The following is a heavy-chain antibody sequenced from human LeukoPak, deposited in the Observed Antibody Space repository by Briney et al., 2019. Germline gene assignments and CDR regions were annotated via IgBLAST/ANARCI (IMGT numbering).Heavy chain of an antibody. Sequence: KPSETLSLTCAVYGGSFSGYYWSWIRQPPGKGLEWIGQISHSGSTNYSPSLKSRVTISVDTSKNQFSLNLSSVTAADTAVYYCARLSYYDSSGYHIIPVRWYYYYYMDVWGKGTTVTISS. CDR3: ARLSYYDSSGYHIIPVRWYYYYYMDV. CDR1: GGSFSGYY. D-gene: IGHD3-22*01. J-gene: IGHJ6*03. CDR2: ISHSGST. V-gene: IGHV4-34*01.